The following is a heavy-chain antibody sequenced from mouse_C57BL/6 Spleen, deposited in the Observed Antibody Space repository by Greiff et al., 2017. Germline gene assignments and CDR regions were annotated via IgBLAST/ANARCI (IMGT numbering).Heavy chain of an antibody. J-gene: IGHJ4*01. CDR2: IDPANGNT. CDR1: GFNIKDAY. CDR3: DRRTYDDYDMDY. V-gene: IGHV14-3*01. Sequence: VQLQQSVAELVRPGASVKLSCTASGFNIKDAYMHWVKQRPEQGLEWIGRIDPANGNTKYAPKFPGKATITADTSSNTAYLQLSSLTSEATAIYYCDRRTYDDYDMDYWGQGTSVTASS. D-gene: IGHD2-3*01.